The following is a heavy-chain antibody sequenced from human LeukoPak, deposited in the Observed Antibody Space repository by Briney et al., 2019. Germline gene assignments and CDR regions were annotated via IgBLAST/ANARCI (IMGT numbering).Heavy chain of an antibody. Sequence: GGPLRLSCAASGFTFSSYAMHWVRQAPGKGLEWVSSISSSSSYIYYADSVKGRFTISRDNAKNSLYLQMNSLRAEDTAVYYCARGTNSGYALGDAFDIWGQGTMVTVSS. J-gene: IGHJ3*02. CDR1: GFTFSSYA. V-gene: IGHV3-21*01. CDR2: ISSSSSYI. D-gene: IGHD5-12*01. CDR3: ARGTNSGYALGDAFDI.